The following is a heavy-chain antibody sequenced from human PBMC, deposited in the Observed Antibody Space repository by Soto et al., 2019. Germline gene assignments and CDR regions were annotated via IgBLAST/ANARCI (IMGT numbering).Heavy chain of an antibody. CDR3: TTYYYDSSGYYYGPHDAFDI. D-gene: IGHD3-22*01. CDR2: IKSKTDGGTT. J-gene: IGHJ3*02. Sequence: ETLSLTCAVSGASISSTDWWSWVRQPPGKGLEWVGRIKSKTDGGTTDYAAPVKGRFTISRDDSKNTLYLQMNSLKTEDTAVYYCTTYYYDSSGYYYGPHDAFDIWGQGTMVTVSS. CDR1: GASISSTDW. V-gene: IGHV3-15*01.